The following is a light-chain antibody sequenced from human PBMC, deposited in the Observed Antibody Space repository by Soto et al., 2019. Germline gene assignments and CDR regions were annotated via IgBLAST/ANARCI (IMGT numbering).Light chain of an antibody. CDR1: QSVSNF. J-gene: IGKJ1*01. CDR2: DAS. V-gene: IGKV3-11*01. Sequence: EIVLTQSPATLSLSPGERATLSCRASQSVSNFLAWYQQKPGQAPRLLIYDASNRAPGIPARFSGSGSGTDFTLTISSLEPEDFAVYYCQQYGSSPTFGQGTKVEI. CDR3: QQYGSSPT.